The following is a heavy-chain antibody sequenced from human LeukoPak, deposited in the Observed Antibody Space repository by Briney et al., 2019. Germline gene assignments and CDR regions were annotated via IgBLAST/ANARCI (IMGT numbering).Heavy chain of an antibody. CDR3: ARDVATVTPLDY. V-gene: IGHV3-48*01. D-gene: IGHD4-17*01. CDR2: ISRSSGNI. CDR1: RFSFSSYG. J-gene: IGHJ4*02. Sequence: GGSLTLSCAASRFSFSSYGMNWVRQAPGQGLEWISYISRSSGNIHYADSVKGRFTISRDNAKNSLFLQMNSLRVEDTAVYYCARDVATVTPLDYWGQGTLVTVSS.